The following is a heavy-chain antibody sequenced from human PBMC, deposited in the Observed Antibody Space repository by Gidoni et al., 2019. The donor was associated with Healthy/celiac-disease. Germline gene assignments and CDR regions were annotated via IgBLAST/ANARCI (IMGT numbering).Heavy chain of an antibody. CDR2: IYPGDSDT. CDR3: ARRSPYYYGSGSYSPVDY. J-gene: IGHJ4*02. Sequence: EVQLVQSGAEVKKPGESLKISCKGSGYSFTSYWIGWVRQMPGKGLEWMGIIYPGDSDTRYSPSFQGQVTISADKSISTAYLQWSSLKASDTAMYDCARRSPYYYGSGSYSPVDYWGQGTLVTVSS. D-gene: IGHD3-10*01. V-gene: IGHV5-51*01. CDR1: GYSFTSYW.